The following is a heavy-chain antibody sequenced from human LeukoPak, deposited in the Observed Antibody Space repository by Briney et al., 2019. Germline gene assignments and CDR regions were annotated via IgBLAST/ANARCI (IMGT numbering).Heavy chain of an antibody. CDR3: ARQKCTSATCLTKNAFDI. Sequence: SETLSLTCTVSGSISGYYWSWIRQPPGKGLEWIGYIYTSGSTNYNPSLESRVTISVDTSKNQFSLDLSSVTAADTAVYYCARQKCTSATCLTKNAFDIWGQGTMVTVSS. J-gene: IGHJ3*02. CDR2: IYTSGST. V-gene: IGHV4-4*09. D-gene: IGHD2-8*02. CDR1: GSISGYY.